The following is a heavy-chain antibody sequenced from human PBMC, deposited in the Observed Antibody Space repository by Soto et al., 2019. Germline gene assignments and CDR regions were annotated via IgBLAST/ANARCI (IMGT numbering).Heavy chain of an antibody. CDR3: ASGEAYGDIVVVVAAPDYGMDV. V-gene: IGHV1-69*13. Sequence: GASVKVSCKASGGTFSSYAISWLRQAPGQGLEWMGGIIPIFGTANYAQKFQGRVTITADESTSTAYMELSSLRSEDTAVYYCASGEAYGDIVVVVAAPDYGMDVWGQGTTVTVSS. D-gene: IGHD2-15*01. J-gene: IGHJ6*02. CDR2: IIPIFGTA. CDR1: GGTFSSYA.